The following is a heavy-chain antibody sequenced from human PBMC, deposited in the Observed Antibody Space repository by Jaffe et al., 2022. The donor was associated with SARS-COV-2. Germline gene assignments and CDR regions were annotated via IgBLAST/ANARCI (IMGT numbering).Heavy chain of an antibody. J-gene: IGHJ4*02. CDR3: ARGLGYCSGGSCLYYFDY. CDR2: INHSGST. Sequence: QVQLQQWGAGLLKPSETLSLTCAVYGGSFSGYYWSWIRQPPGKGLEWIGEINHSGSTNYNPSLKSRVTISVDTSKNQFSLKLSSVTAADTAVYYCARGLGYCSGGSCLYYFDYWGQGTLVTVSS. D-gene: IGHD2-15*01. CDR1: GGSFSGYY. V-gene: IGHV4-34*01.